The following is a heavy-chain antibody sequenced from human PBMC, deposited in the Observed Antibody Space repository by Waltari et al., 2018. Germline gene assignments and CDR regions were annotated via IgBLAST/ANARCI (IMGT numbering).Heavy chain of an antibody. Sequence: EVQLVESGGGLIQPGGFLGLPRGASGFTVSHHYMRWVRQVPGKGLEWVSVIYDGGNTFYTDSVKGRFTISRDNSKNTVYLQMDSLSADDTAVYYCARAGLGSPLQWLQLFDSWGQGILVTVSS. J-gene: IGHJ5*01. CDR1: GFTVSHHY. V-gene: IGHV3-53*01. D-gene: IGHD6-19*01. CDR2: IYDGGNT. CDR3: ARAGLGSPLQWLQLFDS.